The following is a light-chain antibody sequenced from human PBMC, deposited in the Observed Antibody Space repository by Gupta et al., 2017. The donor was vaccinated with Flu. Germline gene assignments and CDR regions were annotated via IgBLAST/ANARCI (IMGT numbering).Light chain of an antibody. CDR2: VNN. V-gene: IGLV1-44*01. Sequence: SVLTHPPSASGTPGQRLTTSCSGSSSNIGSNTVNWYQQLPGTAPKPLLYVNNQRPSGVPYRFSGSKSGTSASLAISGLQSEDEADDYCAAWDDSLNGHWVFGGGTKLTVL. CDR1: SSNIGSNT. J-gene: IGLJ3*02. CDR3: AAWDDSLNGHWV.